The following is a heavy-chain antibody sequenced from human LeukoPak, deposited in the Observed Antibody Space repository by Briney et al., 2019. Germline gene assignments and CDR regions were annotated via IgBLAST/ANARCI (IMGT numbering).Heavy chain of an antibody. J-gene: IGHJ3*02. CDR1: GGTFSSYA. CDR2: IIPILGIA. V-gene: IGHV1-69*04. D-gene: IGHD3-22*01. Sequence: ASVKVSCKASGGTFSSYAISWVRQAPGQGLEWMGRIIPILGIANYAQKFQGRVTITADKSTSTAYMELSSLRSEDTAVYYCARDLDYYDSSGYRLVDAFDIWGQGTMVTVSS. CDR3: ARDLDYYDSSGYRLVDAFDI.